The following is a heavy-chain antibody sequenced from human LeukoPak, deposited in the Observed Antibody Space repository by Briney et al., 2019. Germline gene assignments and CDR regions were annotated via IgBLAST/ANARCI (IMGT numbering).Heavy chain of an antibody. CDR2: IWYDGSNK. Sequence: PGRSLRLSCAASGFTFSSYGMHWVRQAPGKGLEWVAVIWYDGSNKYYADSVKGRFTTSRDNSKNTLYLQMNSLRAEDTAVYYCVGRLLGISWFDPWGQGTLVTVSS. V-gene: IGHV3-33*01. CDR1: GFTFSSYG. D-gene: IGHD2-15*01. J-gene: IGHJ5*02. CDR3: VGRLLGISWFDP.